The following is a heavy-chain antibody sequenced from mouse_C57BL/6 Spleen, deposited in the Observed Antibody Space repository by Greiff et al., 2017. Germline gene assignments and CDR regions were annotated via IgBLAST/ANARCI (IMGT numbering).Heavy chain of an antibody. J-gene: IGHJ4*01. Sequence: VQVVESGPGLVQPSQSLSITCTVSGFSLTSYGVHWVRQSPGKGLEWLGVIWSGGSTDYNAAFISRLNISKDNSKSQVFFKMNSLQADDTAIYYCARNYNYGSSYVPYYAMDYWGQGTSVTVSS. CDR1: GFSLTSYG. CDR3: ARNYNYGSSYVPYYAMDY. V-gene: IGHV2-2*01. CDR2: IWSGGST. D-gene: IGHD1-1*01.